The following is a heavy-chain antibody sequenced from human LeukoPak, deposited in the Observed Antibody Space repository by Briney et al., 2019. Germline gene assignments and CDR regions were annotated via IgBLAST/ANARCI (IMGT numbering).Heavy chain of an antibody. D-gene: IGHD3-22*01. CDR2: INNDGSST. J-gene: IGHJ1*01. Sequence: GGSLRLSCAASGFTFSNYWMHWVRQAPGKGLVWVSRINNDGSSTSYADSVKGRFTISRDNAKKTVYLQMNSLRAEDTAVYYCARAPSEIGGYYPEYFRHWGQGTLVTVSS. CDR3: ARAPSEIGGYYPEYFRH. V-gene: IGHV3-74*01. CDR1: GFTFSNYW.